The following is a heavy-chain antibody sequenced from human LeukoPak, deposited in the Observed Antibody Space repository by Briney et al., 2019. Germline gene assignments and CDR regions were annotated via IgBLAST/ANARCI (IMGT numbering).Heavy chain of an antibody. Sequence: GGSLRLSCAASRFTFSSYAMHWVRQAPGKGLEWVAVISYDGSNKYYADSVKGRFTISRDNSKNTLYLQMNSLRAEDTAVYYCARDLSSSIAALGYWGQGTLVTVSS. J-gene: IGHJ4*02. CDR3: ARDLSSSIAALGY. D-gene: IGHD6-6*01. CDR1: RFTFSSYA. CDR2: ISYDGSNK. V-gene: IGHV3-30*01.